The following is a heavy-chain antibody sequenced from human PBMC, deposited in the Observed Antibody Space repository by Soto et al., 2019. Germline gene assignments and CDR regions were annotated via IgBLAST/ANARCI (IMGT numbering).Heavy chain of an antibody. D-gene: IGHD3-22*01. CDR3: ARDYFDSSDYTTNWFDP. V-gene: IGHV4-30-2*01. J-gene: IGHJ5*02. Sequence: SETLSLTCAVSGGSISSGGYSWSWIRQPPGKGLEWIGYIYHSGSTYYNPSLKSRVTISVDTSKNQFSLKLTSVTAADTALYYCARDYFDSSDYTTNWFDPWGQGTLVTVSS. CDR2: IYHSGST. CDR1: GGSISSGGYS.